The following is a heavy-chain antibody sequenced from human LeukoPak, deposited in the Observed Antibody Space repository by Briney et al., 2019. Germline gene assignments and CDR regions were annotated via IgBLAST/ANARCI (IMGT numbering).Heavy chain of an antibody. Sequence: NPSETLSLTCAVYGGSFSGYYWSWIRQPPGKGLEWIEEINHSGSTNYNPSLKSRVTISVDTSKNQFSLKLSSVTAADTAVYYCAREGLMVYATYFDYWGQGTLVTVSS. V-gene: IGHV4-34*01. CDR3: AREGLMVYATYFDY. CDR2: INHSGST. CDR1: GGSFSGYY. J-gene: IGHJ4*02. D-gene: IGHD2-8*01.